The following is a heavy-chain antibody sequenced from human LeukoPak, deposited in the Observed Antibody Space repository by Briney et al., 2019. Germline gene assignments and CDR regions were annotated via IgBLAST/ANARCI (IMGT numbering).Heavy chain of an antibody. Sequence: GGSLRLSCAASGFTFSSYAMHWVRQAPGKGLEWVAVISYDGSNKYYADSVKGRFTISRDNSKNTLYLQMNSLRAEDTAVYYCAREREGYCSGGSCYAPRPYYYGMDVWGQGTTVTVSS. CDR3: AREREGYCSGGSCYAPRPYYYGMDV. CDR2: ISYDGSNK. J-gene: IGHJ6*02. V-gene: IGHV3-30-3*01. D-gene: IGHD2-15*01. CDR1: GFTFSSYA.